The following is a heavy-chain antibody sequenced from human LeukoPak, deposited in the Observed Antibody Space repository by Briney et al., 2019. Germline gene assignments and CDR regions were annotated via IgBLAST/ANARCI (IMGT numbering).Heavy chain of an antibody. CDR2: INHSGST. CDR1: GGSFSGYY. J-gene: IGHJ3*02. Sequence: PSETLSLTCAVYGGSFSGYYWSWIRQPPGKGLEWIGEINHSGSTNYNPSLKSRVTISVDTSKNQFSLKLSSVTAADTAVYYCARVPRAADTRYAFDIWGQGTMVTVSS. CDR3: ARVPRAADTRYAFDI. V-gene: IGHV4-34*01. D-gene: IGHD6-13*01.